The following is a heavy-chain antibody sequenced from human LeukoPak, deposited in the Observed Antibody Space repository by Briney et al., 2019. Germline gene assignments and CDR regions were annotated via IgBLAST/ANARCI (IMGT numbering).Heavy chain of an antibody. D-gene: IGHD4-17*01. CDR3: ARDLVTVTKGFET. Sequence: SETLSLTCAVSDDSFSSHYWTWIRQPPGKGLERIGYISYIGSTNYNPSLKSRVTISIDTSKNQFSLKLSSVTAADTAVYYCARDLVTVTKGFETWGQGTMVSVSP. V-gene: IGHV4-59*11. J-gene: IGHJ3*01. CDR1: DDSFSSHY. CDR2: ISYIGST.